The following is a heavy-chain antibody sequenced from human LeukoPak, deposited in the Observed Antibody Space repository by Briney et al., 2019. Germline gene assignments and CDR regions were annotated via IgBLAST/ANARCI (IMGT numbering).Heavy chain of an antibody. CDR1: GFTFSSYG. Sequence: GRSLRLSCAASGFTFSSYGMHWVRQAPGKGLEWVAVIWYDGSNKYYADSVKGRFTISRDNSKNTLYLQMNSLRAEDTAVYYCARVSSGWSHYYYYGMDVWGQGTTVTVSS. CDR3: ARVSSGWSHYYYYGMDV. J-gene: IGHJ6*02. CDR2: IWYDGSNK. D-gene: IGHD6-19*01. V-gene: IGHV3-33*01.